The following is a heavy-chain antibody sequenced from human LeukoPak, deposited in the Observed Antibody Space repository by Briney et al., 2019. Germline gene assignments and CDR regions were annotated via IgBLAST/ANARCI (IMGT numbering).Heavy chain of an antibody. CDR3: ARGLAAAALFDY. D-gene: IGHD6-13*01. CDR2: INHSGST. V-gene: IGHV4-34*01. J-gene: IGHJ4*02. CDR1: GGSFSGYY. Sequence: PSETLSLTCAVYGGSFSGYYWSWIRQPPGKGLEWIGEINHSGSTNYNPSLKSRVTISVDTSKNQFSLKLSSVTAADTAVYYCARGLAAAALFDYWGQGALVTVSS.